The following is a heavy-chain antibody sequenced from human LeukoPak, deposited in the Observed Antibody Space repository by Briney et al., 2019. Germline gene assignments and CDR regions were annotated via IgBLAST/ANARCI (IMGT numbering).Heavy chain of an antibody. V-gene: IGHV1-2*02. J-gene: IGHJ4*02. D-gene: IGHD3-22*01. CDR1: GYTFTGYY. CDR3: ARAKGGYYYYFDY. Sequence: ASVKVSCKASGYTFTGYYMHWVRQAPGQGLEWMGWINPNSGGTNYAQKFQGRVTMTRDTSISTAYMELSSLRSEDTAVYYCARAKGGYYYYFDYWGQGTLVTVSS. CDR2: INPNSGGT.